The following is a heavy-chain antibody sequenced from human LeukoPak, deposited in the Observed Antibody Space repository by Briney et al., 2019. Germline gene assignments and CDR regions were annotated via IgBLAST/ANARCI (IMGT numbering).Heavy chain of an antibody. J-gene: IGHJ4*02. D-gene: IGHD2-21*02. Sequence: GGSLRLSCAASGFTFSNYAMSWVRQAPGKGLEWVSTISGSGGGTYYADSVKGRFTISRHNSKNTLYLQMNSLRAEDTAVYYCAREAYCGGDCYPDYWGQGTLVTVSS. CDR3: AREAYCGGDCYPDY. V-gene: IGHV3-23*01. CDR2: ISGSGGGT. CDR1: GFTFSNYA.